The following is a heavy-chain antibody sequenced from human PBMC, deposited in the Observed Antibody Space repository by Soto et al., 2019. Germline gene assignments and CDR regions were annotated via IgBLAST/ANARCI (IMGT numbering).Heavy chain of an antibody. J-gene: IGHJ4*02. D-gene: IGHD5-12*01. Sequence: QVQLQQWGAGLLKPSETLSLTCAVYGGSFSGYYWSWIRQPPGKGLEWIGEINHSGSTTYNPSLKSRVTISVDTSKNPFSLKLSSVTAADTALYYCARRGVVALPHRASYYFDYWGQGTLVTVSS. CDR2: INHSGST. CDR1: GGSFSGYY. V-gene: IGHV4-34*01. CDR3: ARRGVVALPHRASYYFDY.